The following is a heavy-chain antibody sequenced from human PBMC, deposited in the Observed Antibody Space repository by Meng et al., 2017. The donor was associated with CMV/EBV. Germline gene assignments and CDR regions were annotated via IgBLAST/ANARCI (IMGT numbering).Heavy chain of an antibody. J-gene: IGHJ2*01. Sequence: VQLVHAWAEVKKPGSSVKVSCQASGGTFSSYAISWVRQSPGQGLEWMGGVIPIFGTANYAQKFQGRVTITADESTSTAYMELSSLRSEDTAVYYCASVTGIGWWYFDLWGRGTLVTVSS. V-gene: IGHV1-69*12. D-gene: IGHD1-20*01. CDR3: ASVTGIGWWYFDL. CDR1: GGTFSSYA. CDR2: VIPIFGTA.